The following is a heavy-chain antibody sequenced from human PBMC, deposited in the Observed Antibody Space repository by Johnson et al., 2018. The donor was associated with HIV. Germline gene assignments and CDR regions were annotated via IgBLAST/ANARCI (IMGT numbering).Heavy chain of an antibody. CDR3: ARDRRARLPLYAFDI. CDR2: INGDGTGS. J-gene: IGHJ3*02. D-gene: IGHD6-6*01. V-gene: IGHV3-74*01. CDR1: GFTFSDHW. Sequence: VQLVESGGGLVQPGGSLRLSCGASGFTFSDHWMQWVRQVPGKGLVWVSRINGDGTGSTYADSVKGRFTIARDNAKNTLYLEMNSLRAEDTAVYYCARDRRARLPLYAFDIWGQGTMVNVSS.